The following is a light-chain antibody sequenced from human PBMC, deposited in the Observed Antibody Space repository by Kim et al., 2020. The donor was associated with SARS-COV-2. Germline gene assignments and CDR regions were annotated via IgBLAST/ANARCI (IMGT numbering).Light chain of an antibody. J-gene: IGKJ2*01. V-gene: IGKV3-20*01. CDR2: RAS. CDR3: HQYATSPNT. CDR1: QSVGSNY. Sequence: EIVVTQSPGTLSLSPGERATLSCRASQSVGSNYLAWYQQKPGQAPRLLIYRASSRATGIPDRFSGSGSGTDFTLSISRLEPEDFAVYYCHQYATSPNTFGQGTKVDIK.